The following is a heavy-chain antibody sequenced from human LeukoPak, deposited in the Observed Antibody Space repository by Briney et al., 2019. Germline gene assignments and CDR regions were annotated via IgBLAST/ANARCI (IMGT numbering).Heavy chain of an antibody. D-gene: IGHD2-2*02. CDR2: INPNSGGT. CDR3: ARGGQLLYHWFDP. J-gene: IGHJ5*02. CDR1: GYTFTGYY. Sequence: ASVKVSCKASGYTFTGYYMHWVRQAPGQGLEWMGRINPNSGGTNYAQKFQGRATMTRDTSISTAYMELSRLRSDDTAVYYCARGGQLLYHWFDPWGQGTLVTVSS. V-gene: IGHV1-2*06.